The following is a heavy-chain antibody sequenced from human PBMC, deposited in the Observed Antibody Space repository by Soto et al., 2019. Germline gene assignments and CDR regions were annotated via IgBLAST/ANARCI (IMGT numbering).Heavy chain of an antibody. CDR3: ARVYDSSGGYNWFDP. CDR2: IYYSGST. J-gene: IGHJ5*02. V-gene: IGHV4-30-4*01. D-gene: IGHD3-22*01. CDR1: GGSISSGGYY. Sequence: PSETLSLTCTVSGGSISSGGYYWSWIRQPPGKGLEWIGYIYYSGSTYYNPSLKSRVTISVDTSKNQFSLKLSSVTAADTAVYYCARVYDSSGGYNWFDPWGQGTLVTVSS.